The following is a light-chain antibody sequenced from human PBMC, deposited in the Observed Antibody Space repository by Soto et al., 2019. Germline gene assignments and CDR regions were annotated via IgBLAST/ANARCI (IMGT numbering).Light chain of an antibody. CDR3: QSYDSSLSGYV. CDR2: NNN. J-gene: IGLJ1*01. V-gene: IGLV1-40*01. CDR1: SSNIGAGYD. Sequence: QSVLTQPPSVSGVPGQRVTISCTGSSSNIGAGYDVHWYQQLPGTAPKLLIYNNNNRPSGVPDRFSGSKSGTSASLAITGLQAEDEADYYCQSYDSSLSGYVFGTGTKVTVL.